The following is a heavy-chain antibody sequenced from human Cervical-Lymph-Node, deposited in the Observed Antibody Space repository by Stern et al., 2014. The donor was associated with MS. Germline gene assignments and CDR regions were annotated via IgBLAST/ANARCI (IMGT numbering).Heavy chain of an antibody. CDR3: ARETGHYYGSGSYYDY. V-gene: IGHV4-4*02. D-gene: IGHD3-10*01. J-gene: IGHJ4*02. Sequence: QVQLQESGPGLVKPSGTLSLTCAVSGVSISSSYWWCWVRLPPRKGPVWIGELYHGGSTNYNQSLKSRVTISVVKSKNPYSLKLSSVTAADTAVYYCARETGHYYGSGSYYDYWGQGILVTVSS. CDR2: LYHGGST. CDR1: GVSISSSYW.